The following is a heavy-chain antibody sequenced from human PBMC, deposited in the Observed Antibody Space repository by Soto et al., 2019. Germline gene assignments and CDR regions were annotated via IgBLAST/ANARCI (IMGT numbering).Heavy chain of an antibody. J-gene: IGHJ4*02. CDR2: INHSGST. D-gene: IGHD2-8*02. Sequence: SETLSLTCAVNGPPFSCYYWTWILQPPGTGLEWIGEINHSGSTNYNPSLKSRVTISVDTSKNQFSLKLTSVTAADTAVYYCARDKITGLFDYWGQGTLVTVS. V-gene: IGHV4-34*01. CDR1: GPPFSCYY. CDR3: ARDKITGLFDY.